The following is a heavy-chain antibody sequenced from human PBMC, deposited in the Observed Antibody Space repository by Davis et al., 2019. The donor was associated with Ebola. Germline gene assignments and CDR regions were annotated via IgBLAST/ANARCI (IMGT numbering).Heavy chain of an antibody. D-gene: IGHD3-22*01. J-gene: IGHJ5*02. CDR3: ARGNHYYDSSGYQRWFDP. Sequence: PSETLSLTCTVSGGSISSYYWSWIRQPPGKGLEWIGYIYYSGSTNYNPSLKCRVTISVDTSKNQFSLKLSSVTAADTAVYYCARGNHYYDSSGYQRWFDPWGQGTLVTVSS. CDR1: GGSISSYY. V-gene: IGHV4-59*01. CDR2: IYYSGST.